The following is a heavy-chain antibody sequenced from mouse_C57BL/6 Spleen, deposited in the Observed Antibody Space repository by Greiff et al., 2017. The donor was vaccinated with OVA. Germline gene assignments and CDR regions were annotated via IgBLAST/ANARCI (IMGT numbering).Heavy chain of an antibody. CDR3: ARGGGYSNYEYFDV. Sequence: DVKLVESGGGLVQPGESLKLSCESNEYEFPSHDMSWVRKTPEKRLELVAAINSDGGSTYYPDTMERRFIISRDNTKKTLYLQMSSLRSEDTALYYCARGGGYSNYEYFDVWGTVTTVTVSS. CDR1: EYEFPSHD. V-gene: IGHV5-2*01. D-gene: IGHD2-5*01. CDR2: INSDGGST. J-gene: IGHJ1*03.